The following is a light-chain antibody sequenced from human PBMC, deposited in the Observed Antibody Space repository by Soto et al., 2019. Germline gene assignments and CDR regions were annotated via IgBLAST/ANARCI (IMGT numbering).Light chain of an antibody. CDR2: DAS. CDR3: QHTYRTPWT. CDR1: QDISNY. V-gene: IGKV1-33*01. Sequence: DFHLSQSPSSLAACVGYLVTMPCQASQDISNYLNWYQQKPGKAPKLLTYDASDLETGVPSRFSGSGSGTDFTLTISSVQPEDFATYLCQHTYRTPWTFGQGRKVDIK. J-gene: IGKJ1*01.